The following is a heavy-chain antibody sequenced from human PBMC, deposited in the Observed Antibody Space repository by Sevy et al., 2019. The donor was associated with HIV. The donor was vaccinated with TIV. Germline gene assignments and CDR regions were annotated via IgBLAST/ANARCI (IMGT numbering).Heavy chain of an antibody. CDR1: GVSFSDYY. CDR2: VSQSGSA. CDR3: ARGPLFSPEYCSGGTCPTIDY. Sequence: SETLSLTCAVSGVSFSDYYWAWIRQPPGKGLEWIGEVSQSGSANYKPSLRSRVSMSLATSNNHFSLKLTSVTAADTDVYYCARGPLFSPEYCSGGTCPTIDYWSQGTLVTVSS. V-gene: IGHV4-34*01. J-gene: IGHJ4*02. D-gene: IGHD2-15*01.